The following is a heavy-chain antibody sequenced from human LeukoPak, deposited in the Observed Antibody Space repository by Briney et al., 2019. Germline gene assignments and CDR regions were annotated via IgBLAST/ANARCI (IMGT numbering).Heavy chain of an antibody. Sequence: SETLSLICAVYGGSFSGYYWSWIRQPPGKGLEWVGEINYGGSTNYYPSLKSRVTISVDTYKNQFSLKLSSVTAADTAVYYCARGTREAEYYDFWSGYYLGYYYYYYMDVWGKGTTVTVSS. CDR1: GGSFSGYY. CDR3: ARGTREAEYYDFWSGYYLGYYYYYYMDV. D-gene: IGHD3-3*01. J-gene: IGHJ6*03. CDR2: INYGGST. V-gene: IGHV4-34*01.